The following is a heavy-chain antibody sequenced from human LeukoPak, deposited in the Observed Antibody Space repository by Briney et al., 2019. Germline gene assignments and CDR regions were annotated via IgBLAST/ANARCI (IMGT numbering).Heavy chain of an antibody. D-gene: IGHD5-24*01. CDR2: VWYDGSNK. Sequence: GGSLRLSCAASGFTFSSYGMHWVRQAPGKGLEWVALVWYDGSNKYYADSVKGRFTISRDNSKNTLYLQMYSLRAEDTAVYYCAKAAYNSDDYYYYMEVWGKGTTVTVSS. CDR1: GFTFSSYG. CDR3: AKAAYNSDDYYYYMEV. J-gene: IGHJ6*03. V-gene: IGHV3-33*06.